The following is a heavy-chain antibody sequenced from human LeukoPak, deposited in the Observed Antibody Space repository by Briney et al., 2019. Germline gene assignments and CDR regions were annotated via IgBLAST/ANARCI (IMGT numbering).Heavy chain of an antibody. CDR1: GGSISSYY. CDR3: ARDCGGDCFRAFDI. CDR2: IYYSGST. D-gene: IGHD2-21*01. V-gene: IGHV4-59*12. J-gene: IGHJ3*02. Sequence: SETLSLTCTLSGGSISSYYWSWIRQPPGKGLEWIGYIYYSGSTNYNPSLKSRVTISVDTSKNQFSLKLSSVTAADTAVYYCARDCGGDCFRAFDIWGQGTMVTVSS.